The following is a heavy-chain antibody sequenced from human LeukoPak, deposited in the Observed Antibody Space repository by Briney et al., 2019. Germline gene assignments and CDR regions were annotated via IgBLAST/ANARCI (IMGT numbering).Heavy chain of an antibody. J-gene: IGHJ4*02. D-gene: IGHD3-3*01. Sequence: GSLRLSCVASGFTFSYYAMNWVRQAPGKGLEWVSTFKTNSGQVYYAESVRGRFTISRVNSKNTVYLEMSSLRAEDTAVYYCVKEYHSRGFGAYLDYWGQGALVTVSS. CDR3: VKEYHSRGFGAYLDY. CDR1: GFTFSYYA. CDR2: FKTNSGQV. V-gene: IGHV3-23*01.